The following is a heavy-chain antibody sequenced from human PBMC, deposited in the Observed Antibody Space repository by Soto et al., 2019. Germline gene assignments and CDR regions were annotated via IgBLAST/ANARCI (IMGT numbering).Heavy chain of an antibody. J-gene: IGHJ5*02. D-gene: IGHD3-10*01. CDR3: ARAARITMVRGRGNWFDP. V-gene: IGHV3-7*05. CDR1: GFTFSSYW. CDR2: IKQDGSEK. Sequence: GGSLRLSCAASGFTFSSYWMSWVRQAPGKGLEWVANIKQDGSEKYYVDSVKGRFTISRDNAKNSLYLQMNSLRAEDTAVYYCARAARITMVRGRGNWFDPWGQGTLVTVSS.